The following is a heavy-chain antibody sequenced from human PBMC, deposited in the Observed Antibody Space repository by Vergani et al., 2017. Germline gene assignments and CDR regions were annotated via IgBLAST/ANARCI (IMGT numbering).Heavy chain of an antibody. Sequence: EVQLVESGGGLVKRGGSLRLSCAASGFTFSSYSMTWVRQSPGKGLEWVSSIISSSSYIHYSDSLKGRFTISRDNAKSSLYLQMNSLRAEDTALYYCAKDHYDFWSGYPNLSPFDLWGRGTLVTVSS. V-gene: IGHV3-21*04. CDR1: GFTFSSYS. CDR2: IISSSSYI. CDR3: AKDHYDFWSGYPNLSPFDL. J-gene: IGHJ2*01. D-gene: IGHD3-3*01.